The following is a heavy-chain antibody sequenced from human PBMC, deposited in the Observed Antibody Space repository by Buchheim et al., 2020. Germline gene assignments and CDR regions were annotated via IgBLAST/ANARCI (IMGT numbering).Heavy chain of an antibody. CDR1: GFTFNNYW. CDR3: AKYAVGATLRPSFDY. D-gene: IGHD1-26*01. J-gene: IGHJ4*02. CDR2: IKQDGSEE. Sequence: EVQLVESGGGLVRPGGSLRLSCVASGFTFNNYWMNWVRQAPGKGLEWVANIKQDGSEENYVDSVKGRFTLSRDNSKNTLYLQMNSLRAEDTAVYYCAKYAVGATLRPSFDYWGQGT. V-gene: IGHV3-7*03.